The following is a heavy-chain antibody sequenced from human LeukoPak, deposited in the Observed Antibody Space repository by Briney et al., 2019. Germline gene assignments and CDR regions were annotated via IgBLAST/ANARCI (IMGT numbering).Heavy chain of an antibody. CDR2: ISYDGSNK. CDR3: AKPDTETDIVVVVAAPPPFDY. J-gene: IGHJ4*02. D-gene: IGHD2-15*01. Sequence: PGRSLRLSCAASGFTFRTYGMHWVRQAPCKELEWVAVISYDGSNKYYADSVKGRFTISRDNSKNTLYLQMNSLRAEDTAVYYCAKPDTETDIVVVVAAPPPFDYWGQGTLVTVSS. V-gene: IGHV3-30*18. CDR1: GFTFRTYG.